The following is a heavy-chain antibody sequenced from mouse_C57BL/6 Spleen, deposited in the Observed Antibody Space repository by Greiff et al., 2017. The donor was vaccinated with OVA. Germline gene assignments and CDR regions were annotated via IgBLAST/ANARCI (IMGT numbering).Heavy chain of an antibody. J-gene: IGHJ3*01. CDR3: ARITTVVESRAWFAY. D-gene: IGHD1-1*01. CDR1: GYTFTSYG. CDR2: IYPRSGNT. V-gene: IGHV1-81*01. Sequence: QVQLQQSGAELARPGASVKLSCKASGYTFTSYGISWVKQRTGQGLEWIGEIYPRSGNTYYNEKFKGKATLTADKSSSTAYMELRSLTSEDSAVYFCARITTVVESRAWFAYWGQGTLVTVSA.